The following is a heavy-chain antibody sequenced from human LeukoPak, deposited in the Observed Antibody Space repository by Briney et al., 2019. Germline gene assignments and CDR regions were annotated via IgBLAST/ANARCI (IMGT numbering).Heavy chain of an antibody. J-gene: IGHJ4*02. CDR2: IYYSGST. D-gene: IGHD6-19*01. V-gene: IGHV4-59*01. Sequence: SETLSLTCTVSGGSISSYYWSWIRQPPGKGLEWIGYIYYSGSTNYNLSLKSRVTISVDTSKNQFSLKLSSVTAADTAVYYCARGGQWGPWYYFDYWGQGTLVTVSS. CDR1: GGSISSYY. CDR3: ARGGQWGPWYYFDY.